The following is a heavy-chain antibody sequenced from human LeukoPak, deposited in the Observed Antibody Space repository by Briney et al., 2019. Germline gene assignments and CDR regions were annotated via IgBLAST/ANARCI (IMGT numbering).Heavy chain of an antibody. V-gene: IGHV3-33*06. Sequence: PGGSLRLSCATSGYTSRNHGVHWVREASGKGLGWVAVIWGGGSRIYYADSVKGRFTISRDDSKNTLYLQMNGLRADDTALYYCAKGASGYGDFDYWGQGTLVTVSS. D-gene: IGHD5-12*01. CDR1: GYTSRNHG. CDR3: AKGASGYGDFDY. J-gene: IGHJ4*02. CDR2: IWGGGSRI.